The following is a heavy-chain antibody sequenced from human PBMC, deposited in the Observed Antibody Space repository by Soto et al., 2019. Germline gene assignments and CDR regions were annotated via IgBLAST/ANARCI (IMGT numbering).Heavy chain of an antibody. CDR2: ISLYSDGT. CDR1: GYTFSNYG. V-gene: IGHV1-18*01. J-gene: IGHJ4*02. Sequence: ASVKVSCKTSGYTFSNYGITWVRQAPGQPLEWLGWISLYSDGTNYAQKVQGRVSMTTDTSTSTASMELRSLRSDDTAVYYCARDYYGSGSYIRFDYWGQGTLVTVSS. D-gene: IGHD3-10*01. CDR3: ARDYYGSGSYIRFDY.